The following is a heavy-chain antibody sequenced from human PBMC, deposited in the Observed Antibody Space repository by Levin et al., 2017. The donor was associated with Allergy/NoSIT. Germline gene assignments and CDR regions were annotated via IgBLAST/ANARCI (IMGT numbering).Heavy chain of an antibody. J-gene: IGHJ2*01. V-gene: IGHV3-7*01. CDR1: GFSFSNYW. CDR2: LKFDESEK. CDR3: ARDGQSSGRDWFFDL. D-gene: IGHD3-22*01. Sequence: GGSLRLSCAASGFSFSNYWMSWVRQAPGKGLEWVANLKFDESEKYYVDSVKGRFTISRDNAKNSLYLQLNSLRAEDTAVYYCARDGQSSGRDWFFDLWGRGTLVTVSS.